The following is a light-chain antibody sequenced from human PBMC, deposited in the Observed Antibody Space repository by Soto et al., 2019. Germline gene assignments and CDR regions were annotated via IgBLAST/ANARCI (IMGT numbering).Light chain of an antibody. CDR1: QSVSSSY. CDR3: QQYGSSPWG. CDR2: GAS. V-gene: IGKV3-20*01. Sequence: EIVLTQSPGTLSLSPGDRATLSCRASQSVSSSYLAWYQQKPGQAPRLLIYGASSRATGIPDRFSGSGSGTDFTLTISRLEPEDFAVYYCQQYGSSPWGFGQGTKVEIK. J-gene: IGKJ1*01.